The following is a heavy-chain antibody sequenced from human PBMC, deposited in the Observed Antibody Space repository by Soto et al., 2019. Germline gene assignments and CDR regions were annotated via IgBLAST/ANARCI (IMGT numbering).Heavy chain of an antibody. D-gene: IGHD3-3*01. CDR3: ARGFYDFWSGYPNDAFDI. J-gene: IGHJ3*02. V-gene: IGHV1-18*04. Sequence: SVTVSCKDSGYTLTSYGISWVRQDPGQGLEWVGWISTYNGNTNYVQKLQGRVTMTTDTSTSTAYMELRSLRSDDTAVYYCARGFYDFWSGYPNDAFDIWGQGTMVTVSS. CDR1: GYTLTSYG. CDR2: ISTYNGNT.